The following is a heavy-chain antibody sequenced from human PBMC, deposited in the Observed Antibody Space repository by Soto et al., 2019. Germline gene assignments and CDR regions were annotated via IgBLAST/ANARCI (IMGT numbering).Heavy chain of an antibody. V-gene: IGHV1-69*06. CDR2: TGSGTGPG. D-gene: IGHD2-15*01. J-gene: IGHJ5*02. Sequence: SVKVSCKASGGSLSTNPISWVRQAPGQGLEWMGGTGSGTGPGNHAQKFQGRLTVTADKSTSTVYMELTNISSEVTAVYYCGRRDSGGFYRLFDPWGQGTLVTVSS. CDR1: GGSLSTNP. CDR3: GRRDSGGFYRLFDP.